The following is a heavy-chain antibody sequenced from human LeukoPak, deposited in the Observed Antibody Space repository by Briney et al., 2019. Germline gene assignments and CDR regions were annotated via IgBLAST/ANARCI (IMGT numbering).Heavy chain of an antibody. J-gene: IGHJ3*02. Sequence: PSETLFLTCTVSGGSISSYYWSWIRQPPGKGLEWIGYIYYSGSTSYNPSLKSRVTISVDTSKNQFSLKLSSVTAADTAVYYCAREFDNAFDIWGQGTMVTVSS. CDR2: IYYSGST. CDR3: AREFDNAFDI. V-gene: IGHV4-59*01. CDR1: GGSISSYY.